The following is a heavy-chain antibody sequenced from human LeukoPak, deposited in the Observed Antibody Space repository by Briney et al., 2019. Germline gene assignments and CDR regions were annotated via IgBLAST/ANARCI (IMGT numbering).Heavy chain of an antibody. CDR1: GYTFSGYH. CDR2: INPNNGDT. J-gene: IGHJ6*02. Sequence: ASVKVSCKASGYTFSGYHMHWVRQAPGQGLEWMGRINPNNGDTENAQKFQGRVTLTRDTSISTAYMELSRLKFDDTAVYYCARDYGYYYDSSGRNGNYGMDVWGQGTTVTVSS. CDR3: ARDYGYYYDSSGRNGNYGMDV. D-gene: IGHD3-22*01. V-gene: IGHV1-2*06.